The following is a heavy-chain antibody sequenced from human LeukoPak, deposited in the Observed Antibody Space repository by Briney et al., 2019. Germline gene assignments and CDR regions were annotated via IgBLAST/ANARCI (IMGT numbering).Heavy chain of an antibody. J-gene: IGHJ4*02. V-gene: IGHV4-34*01. CDR3: ARDLPSAY. CDR2: INHSGST. Sequence: PSETLSLTCAVYGGSFSGYYWSWIRQPPGKGLEWIGEINHSGSTNYNPSLKSRVTISVDTSKNQFSLKLSSVTAADTAVYYCARDLPSAYWGQGTLVTVSS. CDR1: GGSFSGYY.